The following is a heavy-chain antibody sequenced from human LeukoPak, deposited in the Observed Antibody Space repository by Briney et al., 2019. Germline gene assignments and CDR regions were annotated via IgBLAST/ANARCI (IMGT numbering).Heavy chain of an antibody. CDR2: INPISGGT. D-gene: IGHD3-22*01. J-gene: IGHJ4*02. CDR1: GYTFTNYY. CDR3: ARIYYYDTSGYYY. V-gene: IGHV1-2*02. Sequence: ASVKVSCKASGYTFTNYYLHWVRQAPGQGPEWMGWINPISGGTNYAQNFQGRVTMTRDTSISTAYMDLSRLRSDDTAMYYCARIYYYDTSGYYYWGQGTLVTVSS.